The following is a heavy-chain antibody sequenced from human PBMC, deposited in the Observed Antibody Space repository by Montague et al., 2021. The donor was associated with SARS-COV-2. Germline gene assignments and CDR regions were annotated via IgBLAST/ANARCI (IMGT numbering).Heavy chain of an antibody. CDR2: ISGSGGST. CDR1: GFTFSSYA. J-gene: IGHJ4*02. Sequence: SLRLSCAASGFTFSSYAMSWVRRAPGKGLEWVSAISGSGGSTYYADSVKGRFTISRDNSKNTLYLQMNSLRAEDTAVYYCANTPLFYDFWSGYTQDYFDYWGQGTLVTVSS. D-gene: IGHD3-3*01. CDR3: ANTPLFYDFWSGYTQDYFDY. V-gene: IGHV3-23*01.